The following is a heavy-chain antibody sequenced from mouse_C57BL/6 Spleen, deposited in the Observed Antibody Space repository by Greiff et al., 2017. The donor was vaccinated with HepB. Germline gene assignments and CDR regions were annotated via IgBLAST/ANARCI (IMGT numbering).Heavy chain of an antibody. CDR3: ANYGSSSHFDV. Sequence: VQLQQSGAELVKPGASVKLSCTASGFNIKDYYMHWVKQRTEQGLEWIGRIDPEDGETKYAQKFQGKATITADTSSNTAYLQLSSLTSEDTAVYYCANYGSSSHFDVWGTGTTVTVSS. D-gene: IGHD1-1*01. J-gene: IGHJ1*03. V-gene: IGHV14-2*01. CDR2: IDPEDGET. CDR1: GFNIKDYY.